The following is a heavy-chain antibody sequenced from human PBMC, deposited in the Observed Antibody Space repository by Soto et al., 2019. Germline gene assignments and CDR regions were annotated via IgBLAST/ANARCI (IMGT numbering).Heavy chain of an antibody. CDR3: AKDGEMATTYYYYYGMDV. J-gene: IGHJ6*02. CDR1: GFTFSSYA. Sequence: PGGSLRLSCAASGFTFSSYAMSWVRQAPGKGLEWVSIITGDGRTYCADSVKGRFTISRDNSKNTLYLQMNSLRVEDTAVYYCAKDGEMATTYYYYYGMDVWGQGTTVTVSS. V-gene: IGHV3-23*01. CDR2: ITGDGRT. D-gene: IGHD5-12*01.